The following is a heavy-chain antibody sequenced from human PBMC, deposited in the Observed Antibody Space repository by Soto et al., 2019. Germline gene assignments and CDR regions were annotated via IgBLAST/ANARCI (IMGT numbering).Heavy chain of an antibody. CDR2: IYYSGST. J-gene: IGHJ4*02. D-gene: IGHD3-10*01. CDR1: GGSISSYY. Sequence: SETLSLTCTVSGGSISSYYWSWIRQPPGRGLEWIGYIYYSGSTNYNPSLKSRVTISVDTSKNQFSLKLSSVTAEDTAVYYCARGHFGRTGSYVLSFDYWGQGTLVTVSS. V-gene: IGHV4-59*01. CDR3: ARGHFGRTGSYVLSFDY.